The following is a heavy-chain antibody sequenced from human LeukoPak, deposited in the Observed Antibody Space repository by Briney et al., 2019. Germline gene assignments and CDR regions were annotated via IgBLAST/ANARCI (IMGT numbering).Heavy chain of an antibody. V-gene: IGHV3-30*02. J-gene: IGHJ4*02. CDR3: ANSQQLALYFDY. Sequence: GGSLRLSCATSGFTFSSYGMHWVRQAPGKGLEWVAFIRYDGSNKYYADSVKGRFTISRDNSKNTLYLQMNSLRAEDTAVYYCANSQQLALYFDYWGQGTLVTVSS. CDR1: GFTFSSYG. CDR2: IRYDGSNK. D-gene: IGHD6-13*01.